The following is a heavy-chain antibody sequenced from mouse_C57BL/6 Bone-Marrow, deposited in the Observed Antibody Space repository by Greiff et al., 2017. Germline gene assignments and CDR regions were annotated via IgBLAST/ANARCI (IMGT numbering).Heavy chain of an antibody. CDR2: LNPGSGGT. V-gene: IGHV1-54*01. J-gene: IGHJ2*01. D-gene: IGHD1-1*01. CDR3: ARKVGSSYLYFDY. CDR1: GYAFTNYL. Sequence: QVQLKQSGAELVRPGTSVKVSCKASGYAFTNYLIEWVKQRPGQGLEWIGVLNPGSGGTNYNEKFKGKATLTADKSSSTAYMQLSSLTSEDSAVYFCARKVGSSYLYFDYWGQGTTLTVSS.